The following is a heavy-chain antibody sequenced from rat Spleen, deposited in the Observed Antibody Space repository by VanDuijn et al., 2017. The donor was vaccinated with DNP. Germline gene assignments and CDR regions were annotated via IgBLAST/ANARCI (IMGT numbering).Heavy chain of an antibody. D-gene: IGHD1-12*02. CDR2: ISYSGTT. CDR3: ARAYYDGTYYPNWYFDF. V-gene: IGHV3-1*01. CDR1: GYSITSSY. J-gene: IGHJ2*01. Sequence: EVQLQESGPGLVKPSQSLSLTCSVTGYSITSSYWAWIRKFPGNKMEWMGYISYSGTTGYNPSLKSRISITRDTSKRQFFLQLNSVTTEDTATYYCARAYYDGTYYPNWYFDFWGQGVMVTVSS.